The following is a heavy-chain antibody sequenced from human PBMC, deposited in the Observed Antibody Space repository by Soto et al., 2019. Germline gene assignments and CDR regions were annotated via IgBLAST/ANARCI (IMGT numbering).Heavy chain of an antibody. Sequence: EVQLVESGGGLVQPGGSLRLSCAASGFTFSSYWMSWVRQAPGKGLEWVANIKQDGSEKYYVDSVKGRFTISRDNAKNSLYLQMNSLRAEDTAVYYSARFRSSPSLDYWGQGTLVTVSS. CDR1: GFTFSSYW. CDR3: ARFRSSPSLDY. V-gene: IGHV3-7*01. CDR2: IKQDGSEK. D-gene: IGHD6-13*01. J-gene: IGHJ4*02.